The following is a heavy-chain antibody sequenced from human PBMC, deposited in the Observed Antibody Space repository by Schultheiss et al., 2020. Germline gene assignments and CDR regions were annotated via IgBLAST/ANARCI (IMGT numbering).Heavy chain of an antibody. CDR2: ISSSGSTI. D-gene: IGHD2-21*02. V-gene: IGHV3-11*01. CDR1: GFTFSDYY. Sequence: GESLKISCAASGFTFSDYYMSWIRQAPGKGLEWVSYISSSGSTIYYADSVKGRFTISRDNSKNTLYLQMSSLSAEDTAIYYCAKGDCVGHGDCSFDCWGQGTLGTVSS. J-gene: IGHJ4*02. CDR3: AKGDCVGHGDCSFDC.